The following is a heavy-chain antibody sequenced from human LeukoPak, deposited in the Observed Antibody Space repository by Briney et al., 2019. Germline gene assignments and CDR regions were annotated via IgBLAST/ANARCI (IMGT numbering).Heavy chain of an antibody. CDR2: INPNSGGT. J-gene: IGHJ4*02. CDR1: GYTFTCYY. Sequence: GASVKVSCKASGYTFTCYYMHWVRQAPGQGLEWMGWINPNSGGTNYAQKFQGRVTMTRDTSISAAYMELSRLRSDDTAVYYCARAYTAIVLDYWGQGTLVSVSS. V-gene: IGHV1-2*02. CDR3: ARAYTAIVLDY. D-gene: IGHD5-18*01.